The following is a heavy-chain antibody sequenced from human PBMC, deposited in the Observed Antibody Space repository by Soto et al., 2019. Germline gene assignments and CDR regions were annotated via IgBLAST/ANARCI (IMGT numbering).Heavy chain of an antibody. J-gene: IGHJ6*02. CDR3: ARRKAAAGTFLSFYYYGMDV. D-gene: IGHD6-13*01. V-gene: IGHV4-34*01. CDR1: GGSFSGYY. Sequence: SETLSLTCAVYGGSFSGYYWSWIRQPPGKGLGWIGEINHSGSTNYNPSLKSRVTISVDTSKNQFSLKLSSVTAADTAVYYCARRKAAAGTFLSFYYYGMDVWGRGTTVTVS. CDR2: INHSGST.